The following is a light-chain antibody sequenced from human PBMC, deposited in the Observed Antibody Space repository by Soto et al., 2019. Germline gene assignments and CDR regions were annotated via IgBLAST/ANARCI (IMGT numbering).Light chain of an antibody. Sequence: EIVMTQSPATLSVSPGERATLSCRASQSVGTNLAWYQQKPGQAPRLLIYGASSRATGIPARFSGSGSGTDFTLTISSLQYEDFAIYDCQQYNNWPPITFGQGTRLEIK. J-gene: IGKJ5*01. V-gene: IGKV3-15*01. CDR1: QSVGTN. CDR2: GAS. CDR3: QQYNNWPPIT.